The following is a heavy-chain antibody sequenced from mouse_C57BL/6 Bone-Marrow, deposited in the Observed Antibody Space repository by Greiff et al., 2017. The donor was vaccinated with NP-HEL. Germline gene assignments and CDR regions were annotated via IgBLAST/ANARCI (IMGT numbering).Heavy chain of an antibody. CDR2: IDPENGDT. CDR1: GFNIQDDY. V-gene: IGHV14-4*01. J-gene: IGHJ4*01. CDR3: TTFHYYAMDY. Sequence: VQLQQSGAELVRPGASVKLSCTASGFNIQDDYMHWVKQRPEQGLEWIGWIDPENGDTEYASKFQGKATITADTYSNTAYLQLSSLTSEDTAVYYCTTFHYYAMDYWGQGTSVTVSS.